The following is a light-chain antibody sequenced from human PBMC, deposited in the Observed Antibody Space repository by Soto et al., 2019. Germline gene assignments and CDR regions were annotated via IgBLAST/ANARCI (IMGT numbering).Light chain of an antibody. CDR1: SSDVGGYDY. Sequence: QSVLTQPASVSGSPGQSITISCTGTSSDVGGYDYVSWYQLHPGKAPKLMVFEVSNRPSGVSYRFSGSKSGNTASLTISGLQAEEEADYYCCSYAGSSTYVFGTGTKVTVL. CDR3: CSYAGSSTYV. CDR2: EVS. V-gene: IGLV2-14*01. J-gene: IGLJ1*01.